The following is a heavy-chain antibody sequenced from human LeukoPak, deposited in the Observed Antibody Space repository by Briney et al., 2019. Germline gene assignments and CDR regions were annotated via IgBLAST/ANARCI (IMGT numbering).Heavy chain of an antibody. Sequence: GGSLRLSCAASGFTFSNAWMSWVRQAPGKGLEWVGRIKSKTDGGTTDYAAPVKGRFTISRDDSRNTLYLQMNSLKTEDTAVYYCTTTYYYDSSGYRDYYYMDVWGKGTTVTVSS. CDR2: IKSKTDGGTT. CDR1: GFTFSNAW. D-gene: IGHD3-22*01. V-gene: IGHV3-15*01. CDR3: TTTYYYDSSGYRDYYYMDV. J-gene: IGHJ6*03.